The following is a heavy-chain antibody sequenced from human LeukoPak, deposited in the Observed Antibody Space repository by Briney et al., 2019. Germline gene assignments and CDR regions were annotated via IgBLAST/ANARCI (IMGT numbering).Heavy chain of an antibody. CDR3: ARGVDSGSYYAFDY. V-gene: IGHV3-20*04. CDR1: GFTSDDYG. Sequence: PGGSLRLSCAASGFTSDDYGMSWVRQVPGKGLEWVSGINWNGGSTGYADSVKGRFTISRDNAKNSLYLQMNSLRAEDTALYYCARGVDSGSYYAFDYWGQGTLVTVSS. J-gene: IGHJ4*02. D-gene: IGHD1-26*01. CDR2: INWNGGST.